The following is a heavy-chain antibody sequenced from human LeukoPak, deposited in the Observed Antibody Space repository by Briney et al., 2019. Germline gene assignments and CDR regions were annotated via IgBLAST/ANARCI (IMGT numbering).Heavy chain of an antibody. V-gene: IGHV3-30*14. CDR2: ISYDGTNS. CDR3: ARERHSGYDFGWFDP. J-gene: IGHJ5*02. Sequence: GGSLRLSCAASGFTFSRFAMEWVRQAPGKGLEWVAVISYDGTNSYYTDSVKGRFTISRDNSENTLYLQMNSLRAEDTAVYYCARERHSGYDFGWFDPWGQGTLVTVSS. CDR1: GFTFSRFA. D-gene: IGHD5-12*01.